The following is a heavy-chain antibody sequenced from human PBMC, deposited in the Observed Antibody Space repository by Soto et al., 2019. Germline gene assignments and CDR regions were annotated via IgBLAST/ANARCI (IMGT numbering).Heavy chain of an antibody. J-gene: IGHJ4*02. Sequence: QVQLVQSGAEVKKPGASVKVSCKASGYTFTSYGISWVRQAPGQGREWMGWISAYNGNTNYAQKLQGRVTMTTDTSTSTAYMELRSLRSDDTAVYYCARLYYYDSSGYPEDYWGQGTLVTVSS. V-gene: IGHV1-18*01. D-gene: IGHD3-22*01. CDR1: GYTFTSYG. CDR3: ARLYYYDSSGYPEDY. CDR2: ISAYNGNT.